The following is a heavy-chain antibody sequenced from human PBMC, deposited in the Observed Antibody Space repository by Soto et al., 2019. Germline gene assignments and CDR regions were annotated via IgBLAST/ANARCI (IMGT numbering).Heavy chain of an antibody. Sequence: GGSLRLSCAASGFTFSSYAMSWVRQAPGKGLEWVSAISGSGGSTYYADSVKGRFTISRDNSKNTLYLQMNSRRAEDTAVYYCAKDGLRPTEYYDFWSGYGHWGQGTLVTVSS. CDR1: GFTFSSYA. V-gene: IGHV3-23*01. J-gene: IGHJ4*02. CDR2: ISGSGGST. CDR3: AKDGLRPTEYYDFWSGYGH. D-gene: IGHD3-3*01.